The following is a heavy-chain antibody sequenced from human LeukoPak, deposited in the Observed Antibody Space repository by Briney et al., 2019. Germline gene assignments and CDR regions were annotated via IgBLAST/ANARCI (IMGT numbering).Heavy chain of an antibody. D-gene: IGHD2-15*01. CDR3: ASDSGGSPVDY. V-gene: IGHV1-69*13. Sequence: GASVKVSCKASGGTFISYAISWVRQAPGQGLEWMGGIIPIFGTANYAQKFQGGVTITADESTSTAYMELSSLRSEDTAVYYCASDSGGSPVDYWGQGTLVTVSS. CDR2: IIPIFGTA. J-gene: IGHJ4*02. CDR1: GGTFISYA.